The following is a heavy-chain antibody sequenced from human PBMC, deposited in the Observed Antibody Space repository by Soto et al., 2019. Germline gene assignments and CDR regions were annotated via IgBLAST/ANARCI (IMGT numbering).Heavy chain of an antibody. J-gene: IGHJ4*01. CDR1: GYTFTSYG. V-gene: IGHV1-18*01. CDR3: ARALEGDYYDSSGYLWYFDY. Sequence: ASVKVSCKASGYTFTSYGISWVRQAPGQGLEWMGRISAYNDNTNYAQKIQGRDTMTTDTSTSTAYMELRSLRSYDTAVYYCARALEGDYYDSSGYLWYFDYWG. D-gene: IGHD3-22*01. CDR2: ISAYNDNT.